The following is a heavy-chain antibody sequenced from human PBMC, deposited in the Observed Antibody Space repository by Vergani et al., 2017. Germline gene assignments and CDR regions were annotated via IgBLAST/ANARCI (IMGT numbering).Heavy chain of an antibody. J-gene: IGHJ4*02. V-gene: IGHV4-39*01. CDR2: IYDSGSN. CDR3: ARLYNALDY. Sequence: QMQLQESGPGLVKPSETLSLTCTVSGGSIRNSNSYGAWIRQPPGKGLEWIASIYDSGSNFSNPTLKSRVTISVDTSKNQFSLKMLSVTAADTAVYYCARLYNALDYWGPGTLVTISS. CDR1: GGSIRNSNSY. D-gene: IGHD1-14*01.